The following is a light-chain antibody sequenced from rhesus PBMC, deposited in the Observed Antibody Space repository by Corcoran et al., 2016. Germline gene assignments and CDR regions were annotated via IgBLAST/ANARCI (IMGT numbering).Light chain of an antibody. J-gene: IGKJ3*01. CDR2: GGS. Sequence: DIVMTQTTLSLPITPGEPASISCRSSQSLLHSNGNTYLHWYLQKPGQSPQLLIYGGSNRASGVPDRFSGSGSGTDFTLKISKVEAEDVGVYYCVQAIAFPFTFGPGTKLDIK. V-gene: IGKV2-72*01. CDR1: QSLLHSNGNTY. CDR3: VQAIAFPFT.